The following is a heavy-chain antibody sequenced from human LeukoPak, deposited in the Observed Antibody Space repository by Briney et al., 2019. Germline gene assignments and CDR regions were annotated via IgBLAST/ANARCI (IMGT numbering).Heavy chain of an antibody. J-gene: IGHJ6*02. CDR3: ARDGITPLDV. CDR2: INNDGSST. CDR1: GFTFSSYW. D-gene: IGHD1-7*01. Sequence: GGSLRLSCGASGFTFSSYWMHWVRQAPGKGLVWVSHINNDGSSTTYADSVKGRFTISRDNDKNTLYLQMNSLRAEDTAVYYCARDGITPLDVWGQGTTVTVSS. V-gene: IGHV3-74*01.